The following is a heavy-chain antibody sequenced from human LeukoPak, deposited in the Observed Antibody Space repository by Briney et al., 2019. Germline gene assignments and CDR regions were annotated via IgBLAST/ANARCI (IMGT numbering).Heavy chain of an antibody. CDR1: GFTFRSYA. J-gene: IGHJ4*02. V-gene: IGHV3-30*04. D-gene: IGHD1-1*01. CDR2: ISYVGSNK. Sequence: GWPLRLSCAASGFTFRSYAMHWVRQAPGKGLEWVGVISYVGSNKYSADSVTARFTISRDNSKNTLYLQMNSLRAEDTAVYYCARDPLGTRPGFDYWGQGTPVTVSS. CDR3: ARDPLGTRPGFDY.